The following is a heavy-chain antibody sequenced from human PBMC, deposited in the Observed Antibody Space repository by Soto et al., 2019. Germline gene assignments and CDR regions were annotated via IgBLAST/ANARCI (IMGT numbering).Heavy chain of an antibody. CDR3: ARFPGYCSGGSCHYFDY. CDR1: GGSFSGYY. J-gene: IGHJ4*02. CDR2: INHSGST. Sequence: SETLSLTCAVYGGSFSGYYWSWIRQPPGKGLEWIGEINHSGSTNYNPSLKSRVTISVDTSKNQFSLKLSSVTAADTAVYYCARFPGYCSGGSCHYFDYWGQGTLVTVSS. D-gene: IGHD2-15*01. V-gene: IGHV4-34*01.